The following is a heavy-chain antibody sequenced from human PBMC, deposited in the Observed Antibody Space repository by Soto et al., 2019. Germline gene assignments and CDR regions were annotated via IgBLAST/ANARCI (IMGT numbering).Heavy chain of an antibody. V-gene: IGHV2-5*02. D-gene: IGHD3-9*01. CDR1: GLSLSTSGVG. CDR2: IYWDDSK. CDR3: AHKGPEDWPLDY. J-gene: IGHJ4*02. Sequence: QITLKESGPTLVRPTQTLTLTCAFSGLSLSTSGVGVRWFRQPPGKDLEWLAVIYWDDSKHYSPSLRSRLTITKDTSKNQVVLTMTNMDPMDTGTYYCAHKGPEDWPLDYWGQGTLVTVSS.